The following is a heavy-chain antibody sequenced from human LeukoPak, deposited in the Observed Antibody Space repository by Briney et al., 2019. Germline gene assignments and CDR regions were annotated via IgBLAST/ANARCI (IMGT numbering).Heavy chain of an antibody. Sequence: ASVKVSCKASGYTFTSYYMHWVRQAPGQGLEWMGIINPSGGSTSYAQKFQGRVTMTRDTSISTAYMELSRLRSDDTAVYYCARDHYYGSGRGNWFDPWGQGTLVTVSS. CDR1: GYTFTSYY. D-gene: IGHD3-10*01. CDR3: ARDHYYGSGRGNWFDP. V-gene: IGHV1-46*01. J-gene: IGHJ5*02. CDR2: INPSGGST.